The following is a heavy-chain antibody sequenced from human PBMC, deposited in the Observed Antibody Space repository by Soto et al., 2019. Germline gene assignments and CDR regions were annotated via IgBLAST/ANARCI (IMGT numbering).Heavy chain of an antibody. Sequence: QVQLVQSGAEVKKPGSSVKVSCKASGGTFSSYAISWVRQAPGQGLEWMGGIIPIFGTANYAQKLQGRVTITADESTSTAYLELSRLRSEHTAEYYCARGGGRTIFRVDHWGQGSLATASS. CDR3: ARGGGRTIFRVDH. J-gene: IGHJ4*02. V-gene: IGHV1-69*12. CDR1: GGTFSSYA. CDR2: IIPIFGTA. D-gene: IGHD3-3*01.